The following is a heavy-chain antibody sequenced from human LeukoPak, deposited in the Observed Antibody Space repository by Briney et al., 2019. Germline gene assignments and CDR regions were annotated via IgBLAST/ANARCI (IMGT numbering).Heavy chain of an antibody. CDR3: ARLRPYYDSSGSPDY. CDR1: GGSISSSSYY. Sequence: SETLSLTCTVSGGSISSSSYYWGWIRQPPGKGLEWIGSIYYSGSTYYNPSLKSRVTISVDTSKNQFSLKLSSVTAADTAVYYCARLRPYYDSSGSPDYWGQGTLVTVSS. CDR2: IYYSGST. J-gene: IGHJ4*02. V-gene: IGHV4-39*01. D-gene: IGHD3-22*01.